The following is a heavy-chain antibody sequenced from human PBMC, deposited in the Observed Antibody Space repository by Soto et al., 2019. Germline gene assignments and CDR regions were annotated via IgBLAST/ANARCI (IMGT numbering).Heavy chain of an antibody. V-gene: IGHV3-33*01. CDR2: IWYDGTRE. D-gene: IGHD6-19*01. J-gene: IGHJ4*02. CDR3: ARDLAVAAPEF. Sequence: GGSLRLSCAASGFTFSNYGFHWVRQAPGKGLECVALIWYDGTRESHADSVKGRFTISRDISKNTLYLQMNSLRAEDSAVYYCARDLAVAAPEFWGQGTLVTVSS. CDR1: GFTFSNYG.